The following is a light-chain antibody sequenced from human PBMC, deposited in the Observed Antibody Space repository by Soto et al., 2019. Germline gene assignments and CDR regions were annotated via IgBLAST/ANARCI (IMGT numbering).Light chain of an antibody. V-gene: IGLV2-8*01. CDR2: EVN. CDR3: NSYADSNNVA. J-gene: IGLJ2*01. CDR1: SSDIGGYDY. Sequence: QSALTQPPSASGSPGQSVTISCTGTSSDIGGYDYVSWYQQHPGKAPQLMIYEVNKRPSGVPDRFSGSKSGNTASLTVSGLQAEDEADYYCNSYADSNNVAFGGGTKLTVL.